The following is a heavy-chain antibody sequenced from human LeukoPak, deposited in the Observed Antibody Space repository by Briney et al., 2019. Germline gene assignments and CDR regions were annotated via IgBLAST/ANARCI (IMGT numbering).Heavy chain of an antibody. Sequence: ASVKVSCTASGYTFTSYDINWVRQAPGQGLEWMGWMNPNSGSTDYAQTFQGRVTITRNTSISSAYMEMNSLRSEDTAVYYCATRPAGNIDYWGQGTLVTVSA. V-gene: IGHV1-8*01. CDR2: MNPNSGST. D-gene: IGHD4-23*01. J-gene: IGHJ4*02. CDR3: ATRPAGNIDY. CDR1: GYTFTSYD.